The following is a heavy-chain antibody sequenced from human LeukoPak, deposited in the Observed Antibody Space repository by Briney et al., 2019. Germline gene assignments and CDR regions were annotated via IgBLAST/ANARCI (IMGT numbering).Heavy chain of an antibody. Sequence: APVKVSCKASGYTFTSYYMHWVRQAPGQGLEWMGIINPSGGSTSYAQKFQGRVTMTRDTSTSTVYMELSSLRSEDTAVYYCARALVGATIFDYWGQGTLVTVSS. CDR3: ARALVGATIFDY. D-gene: IGHD1-26*01. J-gene: IGHJ4*02. V-gene: IGHV1-46*01. CDR1: GYTFTSYY. CDR2: INPSGGST.